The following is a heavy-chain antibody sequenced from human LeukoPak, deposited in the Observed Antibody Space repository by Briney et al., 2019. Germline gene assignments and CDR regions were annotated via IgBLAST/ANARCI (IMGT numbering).Heavy chain of an antibody. CDR2: ISWNSGSI. J-gene: IGHJ3*02. V-gene: IGHV3-9*03. CDR3: AKVSTMIVVVGAFDI. Sequence: GGSLSLSCAASGFTFDDYAMHWVRQAPGKGLEWVSGISWNSGSIGYADSVKGRFTISRDNAKNSLYLQMNSLRAEDMALYYCAKVSTMIVVVGAFDIWGQGTMVTVSS. CDR1: GFTFDDYA. D-gene: IGHD3-22*01.